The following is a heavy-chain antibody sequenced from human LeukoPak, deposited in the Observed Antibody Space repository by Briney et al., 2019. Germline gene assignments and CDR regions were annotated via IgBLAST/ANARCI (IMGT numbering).Heavy chain of an antibody. CDR3: ARDSSADAFDI. Sequence: SETLSLTCAVYGGSFSGYYWSWIRQPPGKGLEWIGEINHSGSTNYNPSLKSRVTISVDTSKNQFSLKLSSVTAADTAVYYCARDSSADAFDIWGQGTMVTVSS. D-gene: IGHD2-15*01. CDR2: INHSGST. J-gene: IGHJ3*02. CDR1: GGSFSGYY. V-gene: IGHV4-34*01.